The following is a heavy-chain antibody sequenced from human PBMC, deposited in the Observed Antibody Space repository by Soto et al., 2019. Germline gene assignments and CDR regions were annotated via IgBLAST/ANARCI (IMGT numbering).Heavy chain of an antibody. D-gene: IGHD6-19*01. V-gene: IGHV1-3*01. CDR1: GYTFTSYA. CDR2: INAGNGNT. Sequence: ASVKVSCKASGYTFTSYAMHWVRQAPGQRLEWMGWINAGNGNTKYSQKFQGRVTITRDTSASTAYMELSSLRSEDTVVYYCATWQWQSTDDYWGQGTLGTVSS. CDR3: ATWQWQSTDDY. J-gene: IGHJ4*02.